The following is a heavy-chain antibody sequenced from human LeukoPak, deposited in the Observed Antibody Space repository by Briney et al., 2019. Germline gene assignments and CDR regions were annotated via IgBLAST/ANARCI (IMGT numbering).Heavy chain of an antibody. CDR2: IYNSGST. J-gene: IGHJ4*02. CDR1: GDSIRSYY. Sequence: PSETLSLTCTVSGDSIRSYYWSWIRQPPGKGLEWIGYIYNSGSTSYNPSIKSRVTISVDTSKNQFSPKLSSVTAADTAVYYCARAKPNWNPPDYWGQGTLVSVSS. CDR3: ARAKPNWNPPDY. V-gene: IGHV4-59*08. D-gene: IGHD1-1*01.